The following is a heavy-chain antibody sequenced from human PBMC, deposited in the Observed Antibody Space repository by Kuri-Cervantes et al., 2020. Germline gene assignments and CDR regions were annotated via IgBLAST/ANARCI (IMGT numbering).Heavy chain of an antibody. Sequence: SETLSLTCTVSGGSVSSGSYYWSWIRQPPGKGLEWIGYIYYSGSTNYNPSLKSRVTISVDTPKNQFSLKLSSVTAADTAVYYCARAPNPNRRYNWFDPWGQGTLVTVSS. CDR3: ARAPNPNRRYNWFDP. CDR2: IYYSGST. CDR1: GGSVSSGSYY. V-gene: IGHV4-61*01. D-gene: IGHD2/OR15-2a*01. J-gene: IGHJ5*02.